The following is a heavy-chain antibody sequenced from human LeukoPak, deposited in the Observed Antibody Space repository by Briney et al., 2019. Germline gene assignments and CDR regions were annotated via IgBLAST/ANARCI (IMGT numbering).Heavy chain of an antibody. CDR2: INGDKSIT. D-gene: IGHD3-10*01. CDR1: RFTFTYSW. V-gene: IGHV3-74*01. Sequence: GGSLRLSCAAYRFTFTYSWMHWVRQVPGKGLVWVSRINGDKSITSYADSVKGRFTISRDNAKNTLYLQMNSLRAEDTAVYYCLRDIGADWGQGALVTVSS. CDR3: LRDIGAD. J-gene: IGHJ4*02.